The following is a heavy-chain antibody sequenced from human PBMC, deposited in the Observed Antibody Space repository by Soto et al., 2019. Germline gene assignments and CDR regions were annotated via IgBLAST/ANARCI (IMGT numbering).Heavy chain of an antibody. Sequence: EVQLVESGGGLVQPGGSLRLACAASGLTFSDHHMDWVRQAPGKGLEWVGRIKKRADSYTTHYSASVKGRFTISRDDSSYSLYLQMDSLKTEDTAVYYCADVGPAFGLDVWGQGTTVTVSS. V-gene: IGHV3-72*01. CDR1: GLTFSDHH. D-gene: IGHD1-26*01. CDR2: IKKRADSYTT. J-gene: IGHJ6*02. CDR3: ADVGPAFGLDV.